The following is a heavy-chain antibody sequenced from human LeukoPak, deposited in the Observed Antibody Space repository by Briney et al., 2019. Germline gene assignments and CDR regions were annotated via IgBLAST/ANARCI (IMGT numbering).Heavy chain of an antibody. D-gene: IGHD2-21*01. Sequence: SETLSLTCTVSGGSISDYYWSWIRQPAGKGLEWIGRIYTSGSTKYNPSLKTRVTMSVDTSKNQFSLRLSSVTAADTAVYYCARKGISALAGAFDIWGQGTMVTVSS. CDR2: IYTSGST. V-gene: IGHV4-4*07. J-gene: IGHJ3*02. CDR1: GGSISDYY. CDR3: ARKGISALAGAFDI.